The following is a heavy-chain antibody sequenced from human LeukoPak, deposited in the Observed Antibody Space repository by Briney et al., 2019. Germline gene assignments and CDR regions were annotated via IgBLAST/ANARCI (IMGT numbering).Heavy chain of an antibody. Sequence: GGSLRLSCAASGLTVSSNYMSWVRQAPGKGLEWVSVIYSGGSTYYADSVKGRFTISRDNSKNTLYLQMNSLRAEDTAVYYCASLPDYGDYIDYWGQGTLVTVSS. CDR2: IYSGGST. CDR1: GLTVSSNY. D-gene: IGHD4-17*01. J-gene: IGHJ4*02. V-gene: IGHV3-53*01. CDR3: ASLPDYGDYIDY.